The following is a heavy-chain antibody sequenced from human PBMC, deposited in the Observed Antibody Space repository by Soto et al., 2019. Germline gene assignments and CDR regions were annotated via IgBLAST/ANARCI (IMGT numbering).Heavy chain of an antibody. V-gene: IGHV2-26*01. CDR2: IFSSDEK. Sequence: QVTLKESGPVLVKPTETLTLTCTVSGFSLTNNKMGVSWIRHPPGQALEWLANIFSSDEKSYSTSLKSRVTISQDTSKSQVVLKVTNMDPVDTATYYCARISGGSPYYYAMDVWGQGTTVTVSS. J-gene: IGHJ6*02. D-gene: IGHD3-10*01. CDR3: ARISGGSPYYYAMDV. CDR1: GFSLTNNKMG.